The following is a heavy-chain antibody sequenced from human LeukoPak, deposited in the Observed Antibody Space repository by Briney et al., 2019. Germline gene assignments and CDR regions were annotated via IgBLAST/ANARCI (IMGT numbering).Heavy chain of an antibody. D-gene: IGHD2-2*01. V-gene: IGHV3-30*02. CDR3: AKDQEYQLPYYFDY. CDR2: IRYDGSNK. J-gene: IGHJ4*02. CDR1: GFTFSSYG. Sequence: GGSLRLSCAASGFTFSSYGMHWVRQAPGKGLEWVAFIRYDGSNKYYADSVKGRFTISRDNSKNTLYLQMNSLRAEDTAVYHCAKDQEYQLPYYFDYWGQGTLVTVSS.